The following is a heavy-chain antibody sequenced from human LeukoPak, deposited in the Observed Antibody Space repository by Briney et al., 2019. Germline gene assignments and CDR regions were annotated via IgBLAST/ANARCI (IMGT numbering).Heavy chain of an antibody. D-gene: IGHD3-22*01. Sequence: ASVKVSCKASGYTFTSYYMHWVRQAPGQGLEWMGIINPSGGSTSYAQKFQGRVTMTRDMSTSTVYMELSSLRSEDTAVYYCARVPIPESYYYDSSGYRTWHDAFDIWGQGTMVTVSS. CDR3: ARVPIPESYYYDSSGYRTWHDAFDI. CDR1: GYTFTSYY. V-gene: IGHV1-46*01. CDR2: INPSGGST. J-gene: IGHJ3*02.